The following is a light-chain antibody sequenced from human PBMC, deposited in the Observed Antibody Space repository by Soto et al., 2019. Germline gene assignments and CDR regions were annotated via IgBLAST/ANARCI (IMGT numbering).Light chain of an antibody. Sequence: EIVLTQSPGTLSLSPGQGATLSCRASQSVTSSYLAWYQQKPGQAPRLLFYGASSRATGIPDRFSGSGSGTDFTLTISRMEPEDFAVYYCQQYGSSPRTFGQGTKLEIK. CDR3: QQYGSSPRT. J-gene: IGKJ2*01. V-gene: IGKV3-20*01. CDR1: QSVTSSY. CDR2: GAS.